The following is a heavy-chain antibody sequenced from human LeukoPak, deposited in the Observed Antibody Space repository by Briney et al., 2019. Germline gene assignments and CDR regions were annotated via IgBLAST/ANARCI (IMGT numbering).Heavy chain of an antibody. Sequence: SVKVSCKASGGTFSSYAISWVRQAPGQGLEWMGGIIPIFGTANYAQKFQGRATITTDESTSTAYMELSSLRSEDTAVYYCATCDIAARPYFDYWGQGTLVTVSS. CDR3: ATCDIAARPYFDY. J-gene: IGHJ4*02. V-gene: IGHV1-69*05. CDR1: GGTFSSYA. D-gene: IGHD6-6*01. CDR2: IIPIFGTA.